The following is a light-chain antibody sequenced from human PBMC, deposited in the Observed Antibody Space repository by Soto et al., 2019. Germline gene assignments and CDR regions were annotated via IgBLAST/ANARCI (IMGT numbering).Light chain of an antibody. CDR2: DVS. V-gene: IGKV3-11*01. CDR1: QSISTY. J-gene: IGKJ4*01. CDR3: QQRSNWPPGLT. Sequence: EIVLTQSPATLSLSPGEIATLSCRASQSISTYLAWYQQKPGQAPRLLIYDVSKRAAGVPARFSGSGSGTDFTLTISSLEPEDFAVYYCQQRSNWPPGLTFGGGTKVE.